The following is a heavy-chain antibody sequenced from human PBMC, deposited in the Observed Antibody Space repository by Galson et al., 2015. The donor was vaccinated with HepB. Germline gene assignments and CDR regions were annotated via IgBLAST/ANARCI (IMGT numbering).Heavy chain of an antibody. V-gene: IGHV1-18*01. Sequence: SVKVSCKASGYTFSSYSITWVRQAPGQGLEWVGWISPHNRYTNYTQNFQGRVTMTTDTSTSTAYMGLRGLRSDDTAVYYCARGALVVAVGATQNKWFDPWGRGTLVTVSS. D-gene: IGHD2-15*01. J-gene: IGHJ5*02. CDR3: ARGALVVAVGATQNKWFDP. CDR1: GYTFSSYS. CDR2: ISPHNRYT.